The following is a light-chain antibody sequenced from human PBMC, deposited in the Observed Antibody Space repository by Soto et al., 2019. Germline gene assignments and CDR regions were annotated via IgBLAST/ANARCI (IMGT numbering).Light chain of an antibody. V-gene: IGKV1-9*01. CDR3: QQYAGSPRT. CDR2: ASS. J-gene: IGKJ1*01. CDR1: QGIGTY. Sequence: IQLTQSPSSLSASVGDRVTVTFRASQGIGTYLVWYQQKSGKAPTVLIYASSTLQTGVPSRFSGSGSGTDFTLTINRVEPEDFAVYFCQQYAGSPRTFGQGTKVDIK.